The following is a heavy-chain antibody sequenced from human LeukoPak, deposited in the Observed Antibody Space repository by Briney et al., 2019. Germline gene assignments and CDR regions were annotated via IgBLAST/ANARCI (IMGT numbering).Heavy chain of an antibody. CDR3: ARDLDYGGS. V-gene: IGHV4-59*01. CDR2: IYYSGST. D-gene: IGHD4-23*01. CDR1: GGSISSYY. Sequence: SETLSLTCTVSGGSISSYYWSWIRQPPGKGLEWIGYIYYSGSTNYNPPLKSRVTISVDTSKNQFSLKLSSVTAADTAVYYCARDLDYGGSWGQGTLVTVSS. J-gene: IGHJ4*02.